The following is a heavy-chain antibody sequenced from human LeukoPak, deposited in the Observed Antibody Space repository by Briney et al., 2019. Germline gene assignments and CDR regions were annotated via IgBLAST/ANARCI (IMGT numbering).Heavy chain of an antibody. CDR2: IIPIFGTA. CDR3: ARDAGSALDY. Sequence: ASVKVSCKASGGTFSSYAISWVRQAPGQGLEWMGRIIPIFGTAKYAQKFQGRVTITTDESTSTAYMELSSLRSEDTAVYYCARDAGSALDYWGQGTLVTVSS. CDR1: GGTFSSYA. D-gene: IGHD1-26*01. V-gene: IGHV1-69*05. J-gene: IGHJ4*02.